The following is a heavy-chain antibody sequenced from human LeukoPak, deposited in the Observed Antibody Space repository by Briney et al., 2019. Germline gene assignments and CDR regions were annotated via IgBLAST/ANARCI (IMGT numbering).Heavy chain of an antibody. Sequence: GGSLRLSCAASGFTVSSNYGMSWVRQAPGKGLEWVSAISGSGGSTYYADSVKGRFTISRDNSKNTLYLQMNSLRAEDTAVYYCAKDNRGEWLLPYWGQGTLVTVSS. V-gene: IGHV3-23*01. J-gene: IGHJ4*02. D-gene: IGHD3-22*01. CDR1: GFTVSSNYG. CDR3: AKDNRGEWLLPY. CDR2: ISGSGGST.